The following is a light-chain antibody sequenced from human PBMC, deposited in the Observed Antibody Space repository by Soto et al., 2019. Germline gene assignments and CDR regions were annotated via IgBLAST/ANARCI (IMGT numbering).Light chain of an antibody. CDR1: QGISSY. J-gene: IGKJ4*01. CDR3: QKYDGVPLT. V-gene: IGKV1-8*01. Sequence: AILMTQSPSSFSASTGDRVTITCRASQGISSYLAWYQQKPGKAPKLLIYAASSLQSGVPSRFSGSGSKREFTLTITNLQPEDVATYYCQKYDGVPLTFGGGTKVDIK. CDR2: AAS.